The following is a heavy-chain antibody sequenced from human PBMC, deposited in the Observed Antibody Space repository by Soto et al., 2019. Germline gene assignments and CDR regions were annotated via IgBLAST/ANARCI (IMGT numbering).Heavy chain of an antibody. D-gene: IGHD2-15*01. CDR2: ITSSGASI. J-gene: IGHJ6*03. CDR1: GFTFSSYS. Sequence: EVQLVESGGGLVKPGGSLRLSCAASGFTFSSYSLNWVRQAPGKGLEWVSSITSSGASIYYADSVKGRFTISRDNAKNSLYLQMNSLRAEDTAVYYCARDGSECSGEIGYYYYMDVWGKGTTATVSS. V-gene: IGHV3-21*01. CDR3: ARDGSECSGEIGYYYYMDV.